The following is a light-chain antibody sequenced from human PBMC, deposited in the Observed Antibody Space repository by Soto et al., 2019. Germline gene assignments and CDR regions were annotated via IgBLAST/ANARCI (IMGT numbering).Light chain of an antibody. J-gene: IGKJ1*01. CDR2: AAF. V-gene: IGKV1-6*01. Sequence: AIQVTHSPSSLSASVVDRVTITFLASQDIRNDLAWYQQRPGRAPHLLIFAAFNLQSGVPSRFSGGGSGTHFTLTISGLQPDDFANYYCLKYYNFSWKFGQGTKVDIK. CDR3: LKYYNFSWK. CDR1: QDIRND.